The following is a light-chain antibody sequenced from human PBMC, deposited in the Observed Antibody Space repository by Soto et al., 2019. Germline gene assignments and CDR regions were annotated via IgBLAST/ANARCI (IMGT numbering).Light chain of an antibody. CDR2: DAS. CDR3: QQFHYWWT. J-gene: IGKJ1*01. Sequence: EIVLTHSQATLSLSPCERATLSFRASQNIDNKLVWYQQKPGQVPRLLIYDASTRATGIPARFSGSGSGTEFTLTISSLQSEDFAFYYCQQFHYWWTFGQGTKMDIK. V-gene: IGKV3-15*01. CDR1: QNIDNK.